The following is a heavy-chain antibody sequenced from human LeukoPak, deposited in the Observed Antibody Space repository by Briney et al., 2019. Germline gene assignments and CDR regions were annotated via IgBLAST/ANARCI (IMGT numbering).Heavy chain of an antibody. CDR3: ARHPLPHPDSGYDYLYAGAFDI. Sequence: SETLSLTCTVSGGSISSYYWSWIRQPAGKGLEWIGRIYTSGSTNYNPSLKSRVTMSVDTSKNQFSLKLSSVTAADTAVYYCARHPLPHPDSGYDYLYAGAFDIWGQGTMVTVSS. D-gene: IGHD5-12*01. CDR1: GGSISSYY. J-gene: IGHJ3*02. V-gene: IGHV4-4*07. CDR2: IYTSGST.